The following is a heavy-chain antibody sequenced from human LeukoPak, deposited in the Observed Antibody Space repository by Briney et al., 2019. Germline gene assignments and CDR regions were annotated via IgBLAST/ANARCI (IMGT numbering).Heavy chain of an antibody. Sequence: SETLSLTCTVSGGSISSYYWSWIRQPPGKGLEWIGYIYYSGSTNYNPSLKSRVTISVDTSKNQLSLKLSSVTAADTAVYYCARGYSGMSDFDYWGQGTLVTVSS. V-gene: IGHV4-59*12. CDR3: ARGYSGMSDFDY. D-gene: IGHD1-14*01. CDR1: GGSISSYY. J-gene: IGHJ4*02. CDR2: IYYSGST.